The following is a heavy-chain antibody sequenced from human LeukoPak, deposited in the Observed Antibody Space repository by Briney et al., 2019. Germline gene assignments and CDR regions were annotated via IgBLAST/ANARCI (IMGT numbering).Heavy chain of an antibody. Sequence: ASETLSLTCTVSGGSISSYYWSWIRQPAGKGLEWIGRIYTSGSTNYNPSLKSRVTMSVDTSKNQFSLKLSSVTAADTAVYYCAREREGYDFWSGHNWFDPWGQGTLVTVSS. CDR2: IYTSGST. CDR1: GGSISSYY. CDR3: AREREGYDFWSGHNWFDP. D-gene: IGHD3-3*01. J-gene: IGHJ5*02. V-gene: IGHV4-4*07.